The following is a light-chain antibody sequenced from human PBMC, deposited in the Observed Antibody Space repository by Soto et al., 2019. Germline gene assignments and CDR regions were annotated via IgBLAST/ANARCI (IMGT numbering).Light chain of an antibody. CDR3: NSYTSSSTRV. V-gene: IGLV2-14*01. J-gene: IGLJ2*01. CDR1: CSDVGGYNY. Sequence: QSALTQHASVSGSPGQSITISCTGTCSDVGGYNYVSWYQQHPGKAPKLMIYEVNNRPSGVSNRFSGSKSGNTASLTISGLQAEDEADYYCNSYTSSSTRVFGGGTKLTVL. CDR2: EVN.